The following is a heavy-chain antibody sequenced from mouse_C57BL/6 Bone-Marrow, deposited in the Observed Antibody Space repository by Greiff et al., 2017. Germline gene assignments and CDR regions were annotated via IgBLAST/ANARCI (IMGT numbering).Heavy chain of an antibody. D-gene: IGHD3-2*02. CDR1: GYTFTSYW. CDR3: ARDETAQGIAY. CDR2: IDPSDSYT. J-gene: IGHJ3*01. Sequence: QVQLQQPGAELVRPGTSVKLSCKASGYTFTSYWMHWVKQRPGQGLEWIGVIDPSDSYTNYNQKFKGKATLTVDTSSSTAYMQLSSLTSADSEVYDCARDETAQGIAYWGQGTLVTVSA. V-gene: IGHV1-59*01.